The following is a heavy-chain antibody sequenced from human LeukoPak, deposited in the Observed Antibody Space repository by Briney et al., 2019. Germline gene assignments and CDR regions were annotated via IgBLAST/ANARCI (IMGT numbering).Heavy chain of an antibody. Sequence: GGSLRLSCAASGFTFRSYDMNWVRQAPGKGLEWVSFIGSSGSPIYYADSVKGRFTISRDNAKNSLYLQMNSLRDEDTAVYYCARGLVSAFDCWGQGTLVTVSS. D-gene: IGHD2-8*01. CDR2: IGSSGSPI. V-gene: IGHV3-48*02. CDR1: GFTFRSYD. CDR3: ARGLVSAFDC. J-gene: IGHJ4*02.